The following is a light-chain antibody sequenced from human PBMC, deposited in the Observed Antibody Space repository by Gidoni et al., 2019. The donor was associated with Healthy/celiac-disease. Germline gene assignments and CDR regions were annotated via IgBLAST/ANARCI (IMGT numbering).Light chain of an antibody. CDR1: QSVLYSSNNKNY. Sequence: DIVMTQSPDSLAVSLGERATINCKSSQSVLYSSNNKNYLAWYQQKPGQPPKLLIYWASTRESGVPDRFSGSGSGTDFTLTISSLQAEDVAVYYCQQYYSTSVTFXXXTKVEIK. V-gene: IGKV4-1*01. CDR3: QQYYSTSVT. CDR2: WAS. J-gene: IGKJ4*01.